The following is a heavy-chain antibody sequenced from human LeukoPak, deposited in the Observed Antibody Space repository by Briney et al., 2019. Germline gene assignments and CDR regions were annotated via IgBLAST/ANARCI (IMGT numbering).Heavy chain of an antibody. CDR3: ARALANDLGGFDS. CDR1: GYTFTGYY. D-gene: IGHD3-16*01. J-gene: IGHJ4*02. V-gene: IGHV1-2*04. Sequence: ASVKVSCKASGYTFTGYYMHWVRQAPGQGPEWMGWINPNSGGRNYAQKFQGWVTMTRDTSISTVYMELRRLRSDDTAVYYCARALANDLGGFDSWGQGTLVTVSS. CDR2: INPNSGGR.